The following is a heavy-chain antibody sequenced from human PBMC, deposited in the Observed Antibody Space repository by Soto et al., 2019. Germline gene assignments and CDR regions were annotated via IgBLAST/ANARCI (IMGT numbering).Heavy chain of an antibody. Sequence: ASVKVSCKASGYTFITYAMHWVRQAPGQRLEWMGWINTGNGNTKYSQKFQDRVTITRDTSATTAYMELSSLTSEDTAIYYCTRVVYGGNPMAFWGQGTLVTVSS. J-gene: IGHJ4*02. V-gene: IGHV1-3*04. D-gene: IGHD2-15*01. CDR3: TRVVYGGNPMAF. CDR1: GYTFITYA. CDR2: INTGNGNT.